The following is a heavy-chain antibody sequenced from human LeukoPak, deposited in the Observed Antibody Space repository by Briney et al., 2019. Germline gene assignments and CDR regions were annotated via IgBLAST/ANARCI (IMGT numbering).Heavy chain of an antibody. J-gene: IGHJ4*02. CDR3: ARIKYYGSSRYYSIDY. V-gene: IGHV2-26*01. CDR2: IFSNDEK. CDR1: GVSLSNARMG. D-gene: IGHD3-22*01. Sequence: KSPGPTLLHAAETLTMTCSGAGVSLSNARMGVSWIRQPPGKALEWLAHIFSNDEKSYSTSLKSRLTISKDTSKSQVVLNMTKLHPMHTATYYCARIKYYGSSRYYSIDYWGQGTLVTVSS.